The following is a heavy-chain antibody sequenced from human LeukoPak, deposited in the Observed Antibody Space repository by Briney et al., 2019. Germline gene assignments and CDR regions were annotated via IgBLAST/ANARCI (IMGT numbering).Heavy chain of an antibody. D-gene: IGHD3-10*01. CDR2: IYYSGST. J-gene: IGHJ4*02. Sequence: SETLSLTCTVSGGSISSSSYYWGWIRQPPGKGLEWIGSIYYSGSTYYNPSLKSRVTISVDTSKNQFSLKLSSVTAADTAVYYCARFPLRLVRGRYFDYWGQGTLVTVSS. CDR3: ARFPLRLVRGRYFDY. V-gene: IGHV4-39*07. CDR1: GGSISSSSYY.